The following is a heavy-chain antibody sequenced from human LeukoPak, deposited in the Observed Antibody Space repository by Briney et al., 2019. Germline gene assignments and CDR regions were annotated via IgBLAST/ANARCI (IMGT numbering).Heavy chain of an antibody. Sequence: ASVKVSCKASGYTFTGYYMHWVRQAPGQGLEWMGWFNPSNGDRNYAQTFQGRVTTTRDTSISTAYFELRRLTFDDTAVYYCARVRPPHTSGTYGHLDYWGQGTLVTVSS. V-gene: IGHV1-2*02. CDR1: GYTFTGYY. J-gene: IGHJ4*02. D-gene: IGHD3-10*01. CDR3: ARVRPPHTSGTYGHLDY. CDR2: FNPSNGDR.